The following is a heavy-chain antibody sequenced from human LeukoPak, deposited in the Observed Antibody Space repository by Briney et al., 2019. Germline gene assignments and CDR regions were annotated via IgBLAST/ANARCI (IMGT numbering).Heavy chain of an antibody. CDR1: GGSISSYY. CDR2: MYYSGST. D-gene: IGHD1-26*01. V-gene: IGHV4-59*01. Sequence: SETLSLTCTVSGGSISSYYWSWIRPPPGNGLEWIGYMYYSGSTNYNPSTNYNPSLKSRVTISVDTSKNQFSLKLSSVTAADTAVYYCARDVGATPGYFDYWGQGTLVTVSS. CDR3: ARDVGATPGYFDY. J-gene: IGHJ4*02.